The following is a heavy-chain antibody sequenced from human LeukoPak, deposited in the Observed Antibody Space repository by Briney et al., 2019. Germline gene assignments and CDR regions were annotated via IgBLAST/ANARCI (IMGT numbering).Heavy chain of an antibody. V-gene: IGHV3-30*18. CDR1: GFTFSSYG. D-gene: IGHD3-22*01. CDR2: ISYDGSNK. CDR3: GKDVPPDYYESSGYYYYFDY. Sequence: GRSLRLSCAASGFTFSSYGMHWVRQAPGKGLEWVAVISYDGSNKYYADSVKGRFTIYRDNSKNTLYLQINSLTAENTGVYYCGKDVPPDYYESSGYYYYFDYWGQGTLVTVSS. J-gene: IGHJ4*02.